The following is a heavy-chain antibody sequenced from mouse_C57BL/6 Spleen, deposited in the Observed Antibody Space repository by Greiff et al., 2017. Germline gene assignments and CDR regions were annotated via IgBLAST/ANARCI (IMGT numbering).Heavy chain of an antibody. CDR2: IDPETGGT. CDR1: GYTFTDYE. CDR3: TRGGGSPAWFAY. Sequence: QVQLQQSGAELVRPGASVTLSCKASGYTFTDYEMHWVKQTPVHGLEWIGAIDPETGGTAYNQKFKGKAILTADKSSSTAYMELRSLTSEDSAVYYCTRGGGSPAWFAYWCQGTLVTVSA. V-gene: IGHV1-15*01. J-gene: IGHJ3*01. D-gene: IGHD1-1*01.